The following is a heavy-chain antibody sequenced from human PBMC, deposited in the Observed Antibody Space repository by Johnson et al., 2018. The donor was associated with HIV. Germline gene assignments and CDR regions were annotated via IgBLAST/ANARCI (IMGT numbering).Heavy chain of an antibody. J-gene: IGHJ3*02. CDR1: GFTFSSYD. CDR3: ARGSRYTFDNDDVPLVHAFDS. V-gene: IGHV3-13*01. Sequence: MQLVESGGGLVQPGGSLRLSCAASGFTFSSYDMHWVRQAPGKGLEWVSAIGTAGDTYYPGSVKGRFTISREHAKNYVYLQMNSLRPEDTAMYYCARGSRYTFDNDDVPLVHAFDSWGQGTMVTVSS. CDR2: IGTAGDT. D-gene: IGHD3-16*01.